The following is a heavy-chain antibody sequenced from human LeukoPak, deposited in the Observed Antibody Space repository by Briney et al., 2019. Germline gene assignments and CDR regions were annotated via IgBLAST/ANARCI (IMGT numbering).Heavy chain of an antibody. V-gene: IGHV3-23*01. Sequence: GGSLRLSCAASGFTFARYTMIWVRQGPGKGLQWASAISGSGGSTYYADSVKGRFTISRDNSKNTLYLQMNSLRAEDTAVYYCAKSPRVGARELDYWGQGTLVTVSS. CDR1: GFTFARYT. D-gene: IGHD1-26*01. J-gene: IGHJ4*02. CDR3: AKSPRVGARELDY. CDR2: ISGSGGST.